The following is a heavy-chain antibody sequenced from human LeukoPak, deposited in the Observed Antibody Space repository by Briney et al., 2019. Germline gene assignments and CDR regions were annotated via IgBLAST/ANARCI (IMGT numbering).Heavy chain of an antibody. CDR1: GFSLSTSGVG. V-gene: IGHV2-5*01. Sequence: ESGPTLVNPTQTLTLTCTFSGFSLSTSGVGVGWIRQPPGKALEWLALIYWNDDKRYSPSLKSRLTITKDTSKNQVVLTMTNTDPVDTATYYCAHRMIYYYDSSGYYDYFDYWGQGTLVTVSS. J-gene: IGHJ4*02. D-gene: IGHD3-22*01. CDR3: AHRMIYYYDSSGYYDYFDY. CDR2: IYWNDDK.